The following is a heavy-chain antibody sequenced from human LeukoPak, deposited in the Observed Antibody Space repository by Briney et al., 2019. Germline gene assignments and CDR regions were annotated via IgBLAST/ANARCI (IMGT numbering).Heavy chain of an antibody. J-gene: IGHJ5*02. CDR2: ISSSSYI. V-gene: IGHV3-21*01. D-gene: IGHD3-22*01. CDR3: ARIDDYYDSSGYYLPSA. CDR1: GFTFSSYS. Sequence: GGSLRLSCAASGFTFSSYSMNWVRQAPGKGLEWVSSISSSSYIYYADSVKGRFTISRDNAKNSLYLQMNSLRAEDTAVYYCARIDDYYDSSGYYLPSAWGQGTLVTVSS.